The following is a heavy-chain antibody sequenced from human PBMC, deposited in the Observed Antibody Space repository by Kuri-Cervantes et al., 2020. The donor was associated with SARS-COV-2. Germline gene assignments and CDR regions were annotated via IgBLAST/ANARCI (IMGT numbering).Heavy chain of an antibody. CDR2: IYYSGST. Sequence: SETLSLTCTVSGGSISSYYWSWIRQPPGKGLEWIGYIYYSGSTNYNPSLKSRVTISVDTSKIQFSLKLSSVTAADTAVYYCARQGSSGWYLGYWGQGTLVTVSS. CDR3: ARQGSSGWYLGY. CDR1: GGSISSYY. D-gene: IGHD6-19*01. J-gene: IGHJ4*02. V-gene: IGHV4-59*08.